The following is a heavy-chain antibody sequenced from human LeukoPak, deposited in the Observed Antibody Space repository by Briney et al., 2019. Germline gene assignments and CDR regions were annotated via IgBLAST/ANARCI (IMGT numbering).Heavy chain of an antibody. CDR3: ARTTHYYGSGSYVYYYMDV. Sequence: GESLKISCKGSGYIFTSYWIGWVRQMPGKGLEWVGIIYPGDSDTRYSPSFQGQVTISADKSISTAYLQWSSLKASDTAIYYCARTTHYYGSGSYVYYYMDVWGKGTTVTVSS. J-gene: IGHJ6*03. V-gene: IGHV5-51*01. CDR1: GYIFTSYW. CDR2: IYPGDSDT. D-gene: IGHD3-10*01.